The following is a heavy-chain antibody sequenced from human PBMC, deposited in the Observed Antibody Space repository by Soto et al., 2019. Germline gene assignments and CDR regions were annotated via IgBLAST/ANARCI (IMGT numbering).Heavy chain of an antibody. CDR3: AKDNAGPFHL. D-gene: IGHD2-8*01. V-gene: IGHV3-53*01. CDR2: IDGAGKI. CDR1: GFTVSSYQ. Sequence: EVQLVESGGGLIQPGGSLRLSCAASGFTVSSYQLNWVRQSPGKGLEWVSIIDGAGKIYYADSVKGRFTISRDNLKNTLNLQMNSLRDEDTAVYYCAKDNAGPFHLWGQGTLVTVSS. J-gene: IGHJ1*01.